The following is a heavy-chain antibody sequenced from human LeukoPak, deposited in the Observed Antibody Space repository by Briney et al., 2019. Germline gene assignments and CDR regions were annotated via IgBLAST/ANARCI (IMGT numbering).Heavy chain of an antibody. D-gene: IGHD3-22*01. CDR3: TRDLGLYYYDSSGYYY. Sequence: GGSLRLSCAASGFTFSDYYMSWIRQAPGKGLEWVGFIRSKAYGGTTEYAASVKGRFTISRDDSKSIAYLQMNSLKTEDTAVYYCTRDLGLYYYDSSGYYYWGQGTLVTVSS. CDR2: IRSKAYGGTT. J-gene: IGHJ4*02. CDR1: GFTFSDYY. V-gene: IGHV3-49*03.